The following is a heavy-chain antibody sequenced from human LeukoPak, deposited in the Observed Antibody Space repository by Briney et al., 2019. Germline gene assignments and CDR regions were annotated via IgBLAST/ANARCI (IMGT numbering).Heavy chain of an antibody. CDR1: GFTFSIYS. J-gene: IGHJ3*02. CDR3: ARFETSPGGVPFDI. Sequence: PGGSLRLSCAASGFTFSIYSMNWVRQAPGRGLEWVSSINSGSNYMYYADSVRGRFTISRDNAKNSLYLQMNSLRAEDTAVYYCARFETSPGGVPFDIWGQGTVVTVSS. CDR2: INSGSNYM. D-gene: IGHD3-16*01. V-gene: IGHV3-21*06.